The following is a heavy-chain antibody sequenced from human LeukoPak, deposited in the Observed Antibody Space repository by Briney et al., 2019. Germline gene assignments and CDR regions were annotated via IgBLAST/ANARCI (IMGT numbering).Heavy chain of an antibody. CDR1: GGSISSGDYY. CDR3: ARARTVTTYPLSSYYFDY. Sequence: PSETLSLTCTVSGGSISSGDYYWSWIRQPPGKGLEGIGYIYYSGSTYYNPSLKSRVTISVDTSKNQFSLKLSSVTAADTAVYYCARARTVTTYPLSSYYFDYWGQGTLVTVSS. CDR2: IYYSGST. V-gene: IGHV4-30-4*01. J-gene: IGHJ4*02. D-gene: IGHD4-17*01.